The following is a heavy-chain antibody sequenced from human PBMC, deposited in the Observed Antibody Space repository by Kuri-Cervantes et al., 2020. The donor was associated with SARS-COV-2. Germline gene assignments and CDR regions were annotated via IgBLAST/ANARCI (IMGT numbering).Heavy chain of an antibody. J-gene: IGHJ5*02. D-gene: IGHD6-13*01. V-gene: IGHV4-39*01. Sequence: ESLKISCTVSGGSISSSSYYWGWIRQPPGKGLEWIGSIYYSGSTYYNPSLKSRVTISVDTSKNQFSLKLSSVTAADTAVYYCARGIGSSWPVGFDPWGQGTLVTVSS. CDR3: ARGIGSSWPVGFDP. CDR1: GGSISSSSYY. CDR2: IYYSGST.